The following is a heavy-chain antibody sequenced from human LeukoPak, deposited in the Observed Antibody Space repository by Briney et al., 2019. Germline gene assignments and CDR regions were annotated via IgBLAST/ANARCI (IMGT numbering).Heavy chain of an antibody. Sequence: TGGSLRLSCAASGFTFSSYSMNWVRQAPGKGLEWVSSISSSSSYIYYADSVKGRFTISRDNAKNSLYLQMNSLRAEDTAVYYCARHGSGSLLDAFDIWGQGTMVTVSS. V-gene: IGHV3-21*01. CDR3: ARHGSGSLLDAFDI. D-gene: IGHD1-26*01. CDR2: ISSSSSYI. CDR1: GFTFSSYS. J-gene: IGHJ3*02.